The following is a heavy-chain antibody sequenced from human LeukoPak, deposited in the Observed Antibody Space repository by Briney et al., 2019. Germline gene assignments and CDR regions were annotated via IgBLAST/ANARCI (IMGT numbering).Heavy chain of an antibody. Sequence: ASVKVSCKASGYTFTGYRMHWVRQAPGQGLEWMGWIAPNSGGTNYAQKFQGRVTMTRDTSISTAYMEVSRLRSDDTAVYYCAREYSSSSGRLYDYWGQGTLVTVSS. CDR2: IAPNSGGT. V-gene: IGHV1-2*02. J-gene: IGHJ4*02. D-gene: IGHD6-6*01. CDR3: AREYSSSSGRLYDY. CDR1: GYTFTGYR.